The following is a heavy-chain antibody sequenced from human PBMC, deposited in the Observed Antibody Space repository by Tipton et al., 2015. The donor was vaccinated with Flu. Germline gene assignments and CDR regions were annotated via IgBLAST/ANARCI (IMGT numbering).Heavy chain of an antibody. J-gene: IGHJ4*02. CDR2: IYHSGTT. Sequence: TLSLTCAVSDASISSSNWWTWVRQPPGKGLEWIGEIYHSGTTHYNPSLKSRVTISVDKSKNQFSLRLSSVTAADTAVYYCASHPATSRVAAGGTDYWGQGTLVTVSS. V-gene: IGHV4-4*02. CDR1: DASISSSNW. CDR3: ASHPATSRVAAGGTDY. D-gene: IGHD6-13*01.